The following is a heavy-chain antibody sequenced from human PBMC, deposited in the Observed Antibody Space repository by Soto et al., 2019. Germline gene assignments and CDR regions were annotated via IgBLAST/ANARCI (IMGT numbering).Heavy chain of an antibody. CDR3: ARDLDGLHDDTSGPFPRPG. D-gene: IGHD3-22*01. J-gene: IGHJ1*01. V-gene: IGHV4-30-4*01. Sequence: PSETLSLTCTVSGGSISSDDYYWSWIRQAPGRGLEWIGYIHSSESIYYNPSLKSQATMSRDTAGNQFSLKVSSVTVADTAVYYCARDLDGLHDDTSGPFPRPGWGQGTLVTVSS. CDR2: IHSSESI. CDR1: GGSISSDDYY.